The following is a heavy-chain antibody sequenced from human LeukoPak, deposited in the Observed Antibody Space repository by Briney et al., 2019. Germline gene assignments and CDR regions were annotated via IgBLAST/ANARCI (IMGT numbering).Heavy chain of an antibody. Sequence: ASVKVSCKASGYTFTSYDINWVRQATGQGLEWMGWMNPNSGNTGYAQKFQGRVTMTRNTSISTAYMELSSLRSEDTAVYYCAGVGYYYYYMDVWGKGTTVTVSS. V-gene: IGHV1-8*01. CDR2: MNPNSGNT. CDR1: GYTFTSYD. J-gene: IGHJ6*03. CDR3: AGVGYYYYYMDV.